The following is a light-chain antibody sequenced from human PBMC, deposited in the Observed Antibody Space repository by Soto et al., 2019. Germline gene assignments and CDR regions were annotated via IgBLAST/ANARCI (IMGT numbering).Light chain of an antibody. V-gene: IGKV1-39*01. CDR1: QRISSY. CDR3: QQSYSIPT. Sequence: DIQMTQSPASLSASVGDRVTITCRASQRISSYLNWYQQKPGKAPKLLISAASSLQSGVSSRFSGSGFGTVFTLTISSVQPEDFASYYCQQSYSIPTFGQGTKVDIK. J-gene: IGKJ1*01. CDR2: AAS.